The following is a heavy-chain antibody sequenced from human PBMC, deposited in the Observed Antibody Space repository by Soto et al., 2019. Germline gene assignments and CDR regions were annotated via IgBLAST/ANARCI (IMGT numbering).Heavy chain of an antibody. D-gene: IGHD5-18*01. CDR3: AKDGGYSYGYSPRYYYGMDV. J-gene: IGHJ6*02. V-gene: IGHV3-23*01. Sequence: EVQLLESGGGVVQPGGSLRLSCAASGLTFSSYAMSWVRQAPGKGQEWVSAVSTSGDSAYYADSVKGRFTISRDNFKNTLYLQMNSLRAEDTAVYYCAKDGGYSYGYSPRYYYGMDVWGQGTTVTVSS. CDR2: VSTSGDSA. CDR1: GLTFSSYA.